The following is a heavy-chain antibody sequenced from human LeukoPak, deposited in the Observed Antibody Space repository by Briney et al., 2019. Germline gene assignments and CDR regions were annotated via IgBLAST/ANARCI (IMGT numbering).Heavy chain of an antibody. J-gene: IGHJ4*02. V-gene: IGHV3-23*01. Sequence: GGSLRLSCAASGFTFSSYAMSWVRQAPGKGVEWVSAISGSGTNTYYADSVKGRFTISRDNAKNSLYLQMNSLRAEDTAVYYCARDRAVLRYFDWLLYFDYWGQGTLVTVSS. CDR2: ISGSGTNT. CDR3: ARDRAVLRYFDWLLYFDY. D-gene: IGHD3-9*01. CDR1: GFTFSSYA.